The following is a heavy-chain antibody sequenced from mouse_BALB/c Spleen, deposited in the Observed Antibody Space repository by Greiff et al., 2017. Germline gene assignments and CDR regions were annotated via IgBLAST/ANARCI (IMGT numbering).Heavy chain of an antibody. CDR3: ARDYGSNYFDY. D-gene: IGHD1-1*01. Sequence: EVKLMESGGGLVKPGGSLKLSCAASGFTFSDYYMYWVRQTPEKRLEWVATISDGGSYTYYPDSVKGRFTISRDNAKNNLYLQMSSLKSEDTAMYYCARDYGSNYFDYWGQGTTLTVSS. CDR1: GFTFSDYY. J-gene: IGHJ2*01. CDR2: ISDGGSYT. V-gene: IGHV5-4*02.